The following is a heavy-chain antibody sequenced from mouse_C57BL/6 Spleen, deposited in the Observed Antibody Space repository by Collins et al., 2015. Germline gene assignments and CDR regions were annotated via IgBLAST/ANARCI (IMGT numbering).Heavy chain of an antibody. V-gene: IGHV1S81*02. CDR2: INPSNGGT. CDR3: TRYGYGSTYYAMDY. CDR1: GYTFTSYY. D-gene: IGHD1-1*01. J-gene: IGHJ4*01. Sequence: QVQLQQSGAELVKPGASVKLSCKASGYTFTSYYMFWVKQRPGQGLEWIGEINPSNGGTNFNEKLKSKATLTVDKSSSTAYMQLSSLTSEDSAVYYCTRYGYGSTYYAMDYWGQGTSVTVSS.